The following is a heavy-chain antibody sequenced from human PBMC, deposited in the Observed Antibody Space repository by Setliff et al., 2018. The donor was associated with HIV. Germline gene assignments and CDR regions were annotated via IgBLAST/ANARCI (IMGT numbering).Heavy chain of an antibody. J-gene: IGHJ5*02. CDR2: IYYSGTA. CDR1: GVSMSSHY. Sequence: PSETLSLTCNVSGVSMSSHYWSWIRQAPGQPPNKGLEWIGNIYYSGTAYYKPSLRSRVTISVDTSMNQFSLNLNSVTAADTAVYYCARAGDCTEASCPKARFDPWGPGILVTVSS. D-gene: IGHD2-8*02. CDR3: ARAGDCTEASCPKARFDP. V-gene: IGHV4-59*11.